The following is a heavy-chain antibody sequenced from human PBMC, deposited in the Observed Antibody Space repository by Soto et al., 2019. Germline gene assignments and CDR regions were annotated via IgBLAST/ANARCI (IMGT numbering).Heavy chain of an antibody. CDR1: GDSFSSGDYK. Sequence: SETLSLTCTVSGDSFSSGDYKWSWIRQPPGKGLEWIGYTYYSGYTYNNPSLKSRLTMSVDTSKNQFSLKLSSVTAADTAVYYCANYPTTVTSDYWGQGTLVTVSS. D-gene: IGHD4-17*01. CDR2: TYYSGYT. J-gene: IGHJ4*02. V-gene: IGHV4-30-4*02. CDR3: ANYPTTVTSDY.